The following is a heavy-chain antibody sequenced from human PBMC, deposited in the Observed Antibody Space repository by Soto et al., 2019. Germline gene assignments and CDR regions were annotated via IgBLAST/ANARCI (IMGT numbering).Heavy chain of an antibody. CDR1: GFTFSSYG. CDR3: ARVYRYFDWPNVDY. D-gene: IGHD3-9*01. CDR2: IWYDGSNK. Sequence: PGGSLRLSCAASGFTFSSYGMHWVRQAPGKGLEWVAVIWYDGSNKYYADSVKGRFTISRDNSKNTLYLQMNSLRAEDTAVYYSARVYRYFDWPNVDYWGQGTLVTVSS. V-gene: IGHV3-33*01. J-gene: IGHJ4*02.